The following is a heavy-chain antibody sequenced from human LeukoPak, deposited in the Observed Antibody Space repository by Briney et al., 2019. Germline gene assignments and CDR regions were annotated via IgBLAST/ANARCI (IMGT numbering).Heavy chain of an antibody. D-gene: IGHD2-2*01. CDR1: GGTFNNYA. J-gene: IGHJ4*02. V-gene: IGHV1-69*04. CDR3: ARSTVYNVVVPAAMYY. Sequence: ASVKVSCKASGGTFNNYAIGWVRQAPGQGLEWMGRIIPVAGVTNIAQRFQGRVTMTTDTSTSTAYMELRSLRSDDMAVYYCARSTVYNVVVPAAMYYWGQGTLVTVSS. CDR2: IIPVAGVT.